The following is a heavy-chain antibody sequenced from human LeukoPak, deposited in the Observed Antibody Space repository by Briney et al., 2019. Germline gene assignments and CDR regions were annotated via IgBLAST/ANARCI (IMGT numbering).Heavy chain of an antibody. CDR2: IDTDGSST. Sequence: PGGSLRLSCAASGFTFSSYWMHWVRHAPGKGLVWVSRIDTDGSSTSYAASVKGRFTVSRDNAKNTLYLQMNSLRAEDTAVYYCARVGGSSDFDYWGQGTLVTVSS. D-gene: IGHD3-10*01. CDR3: ARVGGSSDFDY. J-gene: IGHJ4*02. CDR1: GFTFSSYW. V-gene: IGHV3-74*01.